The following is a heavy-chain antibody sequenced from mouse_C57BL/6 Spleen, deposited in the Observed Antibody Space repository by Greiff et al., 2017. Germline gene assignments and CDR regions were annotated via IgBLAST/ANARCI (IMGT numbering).Heavy chain of an antibody. CDR2: IHPNSGST. CDR1: GYTFTSYW. Sequence: VKLQQPGAELVKPGASVKLSCKASGYTFTSYWMHWVKQRPGQGLEWIGMIHPNSGSTNYNEKFKSKATLTVDKSSRTAYMQLSSLTSEDSAVYYCARGLGYAMDYWGQGTSVTVSS. D-gene: IGHD4-1*01. CDR3: ARGLGYAMDY. J-gene: IGHJ4*01. V-gene: IGHV1-64*01.